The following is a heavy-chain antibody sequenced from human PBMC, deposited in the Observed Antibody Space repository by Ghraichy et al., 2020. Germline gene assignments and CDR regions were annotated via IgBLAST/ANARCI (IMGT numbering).Heavy chain of an antibody. J-gene: IGHJ4*02. CDR3: ARRYFDS. V-gene: IGHV3-7*03. CDR1: GFTFSGYW. CDR2: IRQDGNEK. Sequence: GGSLRLSCVASGFTFSGYWMQWVRQAPGKGLEWVANIRQDGNEKSYVDSVKGRFTISRDNARNSLYLQMNSLRAEDTAVYYCARRYFDSWGQGTLVTVSS.